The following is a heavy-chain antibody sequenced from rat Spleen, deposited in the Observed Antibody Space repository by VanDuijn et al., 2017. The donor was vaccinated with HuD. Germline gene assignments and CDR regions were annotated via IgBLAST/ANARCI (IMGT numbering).Heavy chain of an antibody. J-gene: IGHJ3*01. CDR1: GFTFSNYG. CDR3: ATDGTRVSRFAY. D-gene: IGHD1-4*01. V-gene: IGHV5-19*01. CDR2: ISPSGGST. Sequence: EVQLVESGGGLVQPGRSLKLSCAASGFTFSNYGMAWVRLTPMKGLEWVASISPSGGSTYYRDSVKGRFTISRDNAKSTLYLQMDSLRSEDTATYYCATDGTRVSRFAYWGQGTLVTVSS.